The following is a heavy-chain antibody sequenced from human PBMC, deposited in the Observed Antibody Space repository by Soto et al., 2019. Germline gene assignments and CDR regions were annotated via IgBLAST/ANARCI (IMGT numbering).Heavy chain of an antibody. D-gene: IGHD3-10*01. CDR2: IYSGGYT. CDR1: GFTVSNNY. V-gene: IGHV3-53*01. CDR3: ASSRGGGGY. Sequence: EVQLVESGGGLIQPGGSLRLSCAVSGFTVSNNYMSWVRQAPGKGLEGVSVIYSGGYTAYGDSVKGRFTISRDNSKNTLYLQVNAVGPGDTAVFYCASSRGGGGYWGQGTLVTVSS. J-gene: IGHJ4*02.